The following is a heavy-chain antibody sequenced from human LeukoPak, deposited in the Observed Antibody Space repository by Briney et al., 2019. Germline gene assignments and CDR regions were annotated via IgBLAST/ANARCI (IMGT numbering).Heavy chain of an antibody. D-gene: IGHD3-9*01. V-gene: IGHV1-69*01. Sequence: ASVKVSCKASGGTFSSYAISWVRQAPGQGLEWMGGIIPIFGTANYAQKFQGRVTITADESTSTAYMELSSLRSEDTAVYYCARTRYYDIRDGYYYGMDVWGQGTTVTVSS. CDR2: IIPIFGTA. CDR1: GGTFSSYA. CDR3: ARTRYYDIRDGYYYGMDV. J-gene: IGHJ6*02.